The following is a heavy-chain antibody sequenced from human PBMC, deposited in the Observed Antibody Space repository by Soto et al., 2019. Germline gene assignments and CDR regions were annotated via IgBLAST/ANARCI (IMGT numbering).Heavy chain of an antibody. V-gene: IGHV5-51*01. CDR1: GYSFTTYW. J-gene: IGHJ4*02. CDR3: ARSFDTSGWYDY. Sequence: GESLKISCKGFGYSFTTYWIGWVRQMPGKGLECMGIIYPADSDTRYSPSFQGQVTISADKSISTAYLQWSSLKASDTAMYYCARSFDTSGWYDYWGQGTLVTVSS. CDR2: IYPADSDT. D-gene: IGHD6-19*01.